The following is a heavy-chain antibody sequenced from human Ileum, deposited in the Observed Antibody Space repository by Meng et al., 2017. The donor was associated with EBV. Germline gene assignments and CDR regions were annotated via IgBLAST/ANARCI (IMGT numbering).Heavy chain of an antibody. Sequence: VQLQESAPGLVKPSQTLSLTCAVSGGSISSGGYYWSWIRQPPGKGLEWIGYIYKSGSTYYNPSLTSRVTISVDTSKNQFFLKLGSVTAADTGVYYCARGGDTSGYSLDYWGQGILVTVSS. J-gene: IGHJ4*02. CDR1: GGSISSGGYY. CDR2: IYKSGST. V-gene: IGHV4-30-4*01. CDR3: ARGGDTSGYSLDY. D-gene: IGHD3-22*01.